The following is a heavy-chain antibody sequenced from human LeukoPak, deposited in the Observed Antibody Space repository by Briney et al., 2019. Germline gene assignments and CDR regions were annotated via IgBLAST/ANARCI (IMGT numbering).Heavy chain of an antibody. J-gene: IGHJ4*02. Sequence: GASVQVSCKASGYTFTGHYMHWVRQAPGQGLEWMGWINPNSGGTNYAQKFQGRVTMTRDTSISTAYMELSRLRSDDTAVYYCARGILYYDSSGYLRYWGQGTLVTVSS. D-gene: IGHD3-22*01. CDR2: INPNSGGT. CDR3: ARGILYYDSSGYLRY. CDR1: GYTFTGHY. V-gene: IGHV1-2*02.